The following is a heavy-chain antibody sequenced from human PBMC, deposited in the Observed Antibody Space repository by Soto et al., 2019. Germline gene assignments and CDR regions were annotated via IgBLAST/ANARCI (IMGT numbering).Heavy chain of an antibody. J-gene: IGHJ5*02. CDR2: ISYDGSNK. CDR1: GFTFSSYG. Sequence: QVQLVESGGGVVQPGRSLRLSCAASGFTFSSYGMHWVRQAPGKGLEWVAVISYDGSNKYYADSVKGRFTISRDNSKNTLYLQMNSLRAEDTAVYYCAKDQVGPLFDPWGQGTLVTVSS. V-gene: IGHV3-30*18. D-gene: IGHD1-26*01. CDR3: AKDQVGPLFDP.